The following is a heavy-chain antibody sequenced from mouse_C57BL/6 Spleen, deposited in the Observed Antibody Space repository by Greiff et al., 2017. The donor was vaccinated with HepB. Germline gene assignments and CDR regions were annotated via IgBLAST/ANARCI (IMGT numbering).Heavy chain of an antibody. J-gene: IGHJ2*01. Sequence: EVQLQESGPGLVKPSQSLSLTCSVTGYSITSGYYWNWIRQFPGNKLEWMGYISYDGSNNYNPSLKNRISITRDTSKNQFFLKLNSVTTEDTATYYGARNYDYPFDYWGQGTTLTVSS. CDR3: ARNYDYPFDY. CDR2: ISYDGSN. CDR1: GYSITSGYY. V-gene: IGHV3-6*01. D-gene: IGHD2-4*01.